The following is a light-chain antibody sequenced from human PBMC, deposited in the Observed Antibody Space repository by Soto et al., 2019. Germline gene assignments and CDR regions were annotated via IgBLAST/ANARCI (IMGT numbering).Light chain of an antibody. CDR2: AAS. CDR1: QRTSGW. CDR3: QQLNSYPLT. Sequence: DIQMTQSPSTLSASVGDRVTITCRASQRTSGWLAWYQQKPGKAPKLLIYAASTLQSEVPSRFSGSGSGTEFTLTISGLQPEDSATYYCQQLNSYPLTFGGGTKVDIK. J-gene: IGKJ4*01. V-gene: IGKV1-5*01.